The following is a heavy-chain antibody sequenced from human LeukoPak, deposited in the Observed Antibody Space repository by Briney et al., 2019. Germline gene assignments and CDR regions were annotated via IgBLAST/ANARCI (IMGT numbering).Heavy chain of an antibody. Sequence: SETLSLTCAVYGGSFSGYYWMWIRQPPGKGLEWIGELNHSGSTNYNPSLKSRVTISVDTSKNQFSLKLSSVTAADTAVYYCESVSRLKAFSDYWGQGTLVTVSS. J-gene: IGHJ4*02. CDR2: LNHSGST. D-gene: IGHD2-8*01. CDR1: GGSFSGYY. V-gene: IGHV4-34*01. CDR3: ESVSRLKAFSDY.